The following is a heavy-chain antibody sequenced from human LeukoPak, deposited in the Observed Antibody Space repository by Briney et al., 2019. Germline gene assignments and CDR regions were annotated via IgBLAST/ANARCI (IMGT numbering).Heavy chain of an antibody. D-gene: IGHD3-10*01. CDR3: ARVKFRVSFDS. CDR2: ISPYNGHT. Sequence: ASVKFSCKVSGYTFTSYGISWVRQAPGQGLELMGWISPYNGHTNYAQPFQGRVTMTTDTSTSSGYMELRSLRSDDTAVYFCARVKFRVSFDSWGQGGLVTVSS. J-gene: IGHJ4*01. CDR1: GYTFTSYG. V-gene: IGHV1-18*04.